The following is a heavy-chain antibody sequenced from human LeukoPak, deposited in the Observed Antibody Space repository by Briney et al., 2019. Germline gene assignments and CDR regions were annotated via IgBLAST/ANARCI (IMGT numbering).Heavy chain of an antibody. D-gene: IGHD3-22*01. CDR3: ARVNPISSGFYAY. J-gene: IGHJ4*02. CDR1: GFTFSDYY. CDR2: ISGSGSDT. V-gene: IGHV3-11*06. Sequence: GGSLRLSCAASGFTFSDYYMTWIRQAPGKGLEWLSYISGSGSDTSYVDSVQGRFTISGDNAKNSLYLQMNSLRAEDTAVYYCARVNPISSGFYAYWGQGTLVTVSS.